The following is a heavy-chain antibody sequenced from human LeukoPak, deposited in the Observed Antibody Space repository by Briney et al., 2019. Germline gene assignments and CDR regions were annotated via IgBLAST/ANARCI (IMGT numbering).Heavy chain of an antibody. V-gene: IGHV4-4*02. Sequence: SGTLSLTCAVSGGSISRGNWWSWVRQPPGKGLEWIGEINHSGSTNYNPSLKSRVTISVDTSKNQFSLKLSSVTAADTAVYYCARAKWLRLPRYYYYYYYMDVWGKGTTVTVSS. J-gene: IGHJ6*03. D-gene: IGHD5-12*01. CDR2: INHSGST. CDR1: GGSISRGNW. CDR3: ARAKWLRLPRYYYYYYYMDV.